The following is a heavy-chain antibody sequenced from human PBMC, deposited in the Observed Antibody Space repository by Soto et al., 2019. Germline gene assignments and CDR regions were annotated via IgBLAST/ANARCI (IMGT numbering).Heavy chain of an antibody. CDR1: GDTFNIHT. J-gene: IGHJ4*02. D-gene: IGHD3-10*01. CDR2: IFAMFGSP. Sequence: ASVTVSCKASGDTFNIHTFNWVRQAPGQGLEWMGGIFAMFGSPHNAEKFQHRLTITADDSTTTVYMELSDLRSEDTAVYYCATNGSSVVLDSWGQGTLVTVSS. CDR3: ATNGSSVVLDS. V-gene: IGHV1-69*13.